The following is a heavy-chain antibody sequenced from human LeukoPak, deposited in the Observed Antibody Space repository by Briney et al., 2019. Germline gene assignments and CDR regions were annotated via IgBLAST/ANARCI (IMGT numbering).Heavy chain of an antibody. J-gene: IGHJ5*02. Sequence: TLSLTCTVSGGSISSGDYYWSWIRQPPGKGLEWIGYIYYSGSTYYNPSLKSRVTISVDTSKNQFSLKLSSVAAADTAVYYCARARLRGSKAWFDPWGQGTLVTVSS. V-gene: IGHV4-30-4*01. CDR2: IYYSGST. CDR3: ARARLRGSKAWFDP. D-gene: IGHD2-2*01. CDR1: GGSISSGDYY.